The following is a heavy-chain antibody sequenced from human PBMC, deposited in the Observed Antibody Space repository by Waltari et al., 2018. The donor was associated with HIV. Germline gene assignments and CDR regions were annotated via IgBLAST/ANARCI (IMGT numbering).Heavy chain of an antibody. CDR3: ARDKLGDPAPV. CDR1: GFIFSSYS. CDR2: IGSGGTTI. J-gene: IGHJ6*02. D-gene: IGHD1-26*01. V-gene: IGHV3-48*02. Sequence: EAPLVESGGAFVQTGGYLRVSCCGPGFIFSSYSMNWVRQAPGKGLEWVAYIGSGGTTIYADSVKGRFTISRDNAKNSVFLQMNSLREDDTAIYFCARDKLGDPAPVWGQGTTVTVSS.